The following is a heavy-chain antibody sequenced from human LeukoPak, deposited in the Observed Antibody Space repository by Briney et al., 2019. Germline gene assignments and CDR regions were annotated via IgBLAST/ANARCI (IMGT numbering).Heavy chain of an antibody. J-gene: IGHJ4*02. CDR2: ISYDGSNK. V-gene: IGHV3-30*04. CDR3: AKDQTPYCSGGSCYPPFDY. D-gene: IGHD2-15*01. Sequence: GGSLRLSCAASGFTFAIYAMHWVRQAPGKGLGWVAVISYDGSNKYYADSVKGRFTISRDNSKNTLYLQMNSLRAEDTAVYYCAKDQTPYCSGGSCYPPFDYWGQGTLVTVSS. CDR1: GFTFAIYA.